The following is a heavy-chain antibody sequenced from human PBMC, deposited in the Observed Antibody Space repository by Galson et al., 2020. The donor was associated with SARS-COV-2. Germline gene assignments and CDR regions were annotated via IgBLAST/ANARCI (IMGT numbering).Heavy chain of an antibody. CDR1: GDRFTTYW. Sequence: GKSLKISCKDFGDRFTTYWLDWVRQKPGKGPEWMGIIFTGDSDTTYSPSFQGQVTISADKSVSTAYLQWSSLKASDTAMYYCARRTSDAFYIWGQGTMVTVSS. CDR2: IFTGDSDT. CDR3: ARRTSDAFYI. V-gene: IGHV5-51*01. J-gene: IGHJ3*02.